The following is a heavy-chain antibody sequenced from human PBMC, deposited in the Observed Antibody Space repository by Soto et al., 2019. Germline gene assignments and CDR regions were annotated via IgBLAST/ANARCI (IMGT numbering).Heavy chain of an antibody. CDR1: GSTLTGYY. Sequence: ASVKVSCKASGSTLTGYYMHWVRQAPGQGLEWMGWINPNSGGTNYAQKFQGWVTMTRDTSISTAYMELSRLRSDDTAVYYCARDPYYYDSSGYYSGFDYWGQGTLVTVSS. V-gene: IGHV1-2*04. J-gene: IGHJ4*02. CDR2: INPNSGGT. CDR3: ARDPYYYDSSGYYSGFDY. D-gene: IGHD3-22*01.